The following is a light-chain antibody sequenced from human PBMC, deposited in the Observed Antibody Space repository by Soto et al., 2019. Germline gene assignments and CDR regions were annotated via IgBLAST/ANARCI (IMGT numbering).Light chain of an antibody. Sequence: QAVVTQPPSASGTPGQRVTISCSGSSSNIGSNYLYWYQHLPGTAPKLLIYRNDQRPSGVPDRFSGSKSGTSASLAISGLRSEDEADYYCAAWDDSLSGPNVVFGGGTQLTVL. CDR3: AAWDDSLSGPNVV. CDR2: RND. J-gene: IGLJ2*01. CDR1: SSNIGSNY. V-gene: IGLV1-47*01.